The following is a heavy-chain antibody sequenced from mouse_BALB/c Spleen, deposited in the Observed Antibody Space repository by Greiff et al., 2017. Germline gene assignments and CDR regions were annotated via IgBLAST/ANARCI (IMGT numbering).Heavy chain of an antibody. D-gene: IGHD1-1*01. CDR1: GFNIKDYY. CDR3: ARKDDRSHYAMDY. J-gene: IGHJ4*01. Sequence: EVQPQQSGAELVRPGALVKLSCKASGFNIKDYYMHWVKQRPEQGLEWIGWIDPENGNTINDPKFQGKASITADTSSNTAYLQLSSLTSEDTAVYYCARKDDRSHYAMDYWGQGTSVTVSS. CDR2: IDPENGNT. V-gene: IGHV14-1*02.